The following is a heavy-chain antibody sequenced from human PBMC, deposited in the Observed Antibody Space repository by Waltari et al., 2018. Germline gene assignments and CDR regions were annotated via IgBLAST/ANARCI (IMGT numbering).Heavy chain of an antibody. V-gene: IGHV3-23*01. Sequence: EVQLLQSGGGLAQPGGSLRLSCGGSGFNFGTYGRTWVRQGPGKGLEWLSSITDGGGGGHYAESVKGRFTISRDNSKNILYLDMTNLRADDTAVYYCAKEDYYGPNNGLDVWGQGTTVIVSS. CDR2: ITDGGGGG. J-gene: IGHJ6*02. D-gene: IGHD3-10*01. CDR3: AKEDYYGPNNGLDV. CDR1: GFNFGTYG.